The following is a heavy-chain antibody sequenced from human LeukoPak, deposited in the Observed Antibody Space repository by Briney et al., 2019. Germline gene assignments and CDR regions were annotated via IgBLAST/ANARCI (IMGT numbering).Heavy chain of an antibody. CDR3: ARGRDGYNYYYYYYMDV. J-gene: IGHJ6*03. Sequence: ASVKVSCKASRYSFTSSDVNWVRQTTEQRLEWIRRMNPNSGNTGYAQKFQGRVTMTRNTSISTAYMELSSLRSEDTAVYYCARGRDGYNYYYYYYMDVWGKGTTVTVSS. V-gene: IGHV1-8*01. D-gene: IGHD5-24*01. CDR2: MNPNSGNT. CDR1: RYSFTSSD.